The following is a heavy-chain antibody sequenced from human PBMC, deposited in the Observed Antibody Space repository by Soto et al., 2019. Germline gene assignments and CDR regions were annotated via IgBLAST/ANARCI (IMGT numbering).Heavy chain of an antibody. J-gene: IGHJ6*02. CDR3: TTDSTRPITIFGVVHISMDV. V-gene: IGHV3-15*01. Sequence: GGSLRLSCAASGFTFSNAWMSWVRQAPGKGLEWVGRIKSKTDGGTTDYAAPVKGRFTISRDDSKNTLYLQMNSLKTEDTAVYYCTTDSTRPITIFGVVHISMDVWGQGTTVTVSS. CDR2: IKSKTDGGTT. D-gene: IGHD3-3*01. CDR1: GFTFSNAW.